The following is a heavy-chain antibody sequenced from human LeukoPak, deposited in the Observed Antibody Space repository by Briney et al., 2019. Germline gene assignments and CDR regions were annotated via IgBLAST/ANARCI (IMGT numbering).Heavy chain of an antibody. J-gene: IGHJ6*02. Sequence: PSETLSLTCAVYGGSFSGYYWSWIRQPPGKGLEWIGEINHSGSTNYNPSLKSRVTISVDTSKNQFSLKLSSVTAADTAVYYRASTYYDFWSGYPKYGMDVWGQGTTVTVSS. CDR2: INHSGST. CDR3: ASTYYDFWSGYPKYGMDV. V-gene: IGHV4-34*01. D-gene: IGHD3-3*01. CDR1: GGSFSGYY.